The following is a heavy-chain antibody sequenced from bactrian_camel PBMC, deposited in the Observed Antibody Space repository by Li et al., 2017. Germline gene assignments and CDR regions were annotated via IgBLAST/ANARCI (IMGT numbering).Heavy chain of an antibody. J-gene: IGHJ4*01. D-gene: IGHD5*01. V-gene: IGHV3S40*01. CDR1: GSSFRNYA. Sequence: DVQLVESGGGLVQPGGSLRLSCASTGSSFRNYAMSWVRQAPGKGLEWVSTINSGGSSTNYADSVKGRFTVSRDNAKNTVYLQLNSLKAEDTAMYYCVADKICVGWAQAAWFNYWGQGTQVTVS. CDR3: VADKICVGWAQAAWFNY. CDR2: INSGGSST.